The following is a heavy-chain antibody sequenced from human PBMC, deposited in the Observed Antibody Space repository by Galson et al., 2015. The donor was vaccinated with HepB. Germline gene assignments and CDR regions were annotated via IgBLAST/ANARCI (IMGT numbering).Heavy chain of an antibody. J-gene: IGHJ6*02. V-gene: IGHV3-48*02. CDR1: GFTFSSYS. D-gene: IGHD3-3*01. Sequence: SLRLSCAASGFTFSSYSMNWVRQAPGKGLEWVAYISSSSGDIFYADSVRGRFTISRDNAKNSLYLEMNSLKDEDTAVYYCARDGAVFEVIICMDVWGQGTTVIVSS. CDR2: ISSSSGDI. CDR3: ARDGAVFEVIICMDV.